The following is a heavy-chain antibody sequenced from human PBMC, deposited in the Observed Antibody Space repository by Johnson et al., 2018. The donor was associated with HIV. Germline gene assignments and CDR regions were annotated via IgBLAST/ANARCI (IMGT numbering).Heavy chain of an antibody. CDR2: VRYDGNNK. CDR1: GFTFSSYG. D-gene: IGHD6-13*01. J-gene: IGHJ3*01. CDR3: ARNQGRTAAGYTFDV. V-gene: IGHV3-30*02. Sequence: QVQLVESGGDLVQPGGSLRLSCAASGFTFSSYGMHWVRQTPDKGLEWVAFVRYDGNNKFYADSVKGRFTISRDNSKNTLYLQMNSLKPEDTAVNYCARNQGRTAAGYTFDVWGQGTMVTVFS.